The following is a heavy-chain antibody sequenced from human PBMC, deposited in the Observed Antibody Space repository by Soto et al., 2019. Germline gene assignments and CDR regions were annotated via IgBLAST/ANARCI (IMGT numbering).Heavy chain of an antibody. J-gene: IGHJ4*02. CDR2: ISYDGSNK. Sequence: QVQLVESGGGVVQPGRSLRLSCAASGFTFSSYAMHWVRQAPGKGLEWGAVISYDGSNKYYADSVKGRFTISRDNSKNTLYLQMTSLRAEDTAVYYCARVPSSSGRAHFDYWGQGTLVTVSS. D-gene: IGHD2-15*01. CDR1: GFTFSSYA. CDR3: ARVPSSSGRAHFDY. V-gene: IGHV3-30-3*01.